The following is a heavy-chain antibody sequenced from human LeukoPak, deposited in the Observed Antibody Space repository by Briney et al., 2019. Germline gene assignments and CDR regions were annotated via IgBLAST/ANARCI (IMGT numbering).Heavy chain of an antibody. D-gene: IGHD3-22*01. V-gene: IGHV4-61*01. J-gene: IGHJ4*02. CDR2: IYYSGST. CDR3: ARVTGYMIEDYFDY. Sequence: SETLSLTCTVSGYSISSGYYWSWIRQPPGKGLEWIGYIYYSGSTNYNPSLKSRVTISVDTSKNQFSLRLSSVTAADTAVYYCARVTGYMIEDYFDYWGQGTLVTVSS. CDR1: GYSISSGYY.